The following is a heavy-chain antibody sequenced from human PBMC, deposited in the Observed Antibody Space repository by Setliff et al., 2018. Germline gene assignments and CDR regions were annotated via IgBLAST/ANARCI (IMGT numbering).Heavy chain of an antibody. CDR2: IHFSGTT. V-gene: IGHV4-59*11. CDR1: DGSSSSHY. CDR3: ARDATGYSSSWPYYYYYYMDV. Sequence: SETLSLTCTVSDGSSSSHYWSWIRQPPGKGLEWIGYIHFSGTTNYNPSLKSRVTLSLDTSKNQFSLELSSVTAADTAVYYCARDATGYSSSWPYYYYYYMDVWGKGTTVTVSS. D-gene: IGHD6-13*01. J-gene: IGHJ6*03.